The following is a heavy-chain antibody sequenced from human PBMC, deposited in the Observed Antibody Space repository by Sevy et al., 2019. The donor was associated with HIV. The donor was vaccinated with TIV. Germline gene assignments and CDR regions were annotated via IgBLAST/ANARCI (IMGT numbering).Heavy chain of an antibody. CDR2: IYYSGST. J-gene: IGHJ5*02. Sequence: SETLSLTCTVSGGSISSSSYYWGWIRQPPGKGLEWIGSIYYSGSTYYNPSLKSRVPISVDTSKNQFSLKLSSVTAADTAVYYCARHGFWGGLYWFDPWGQGTLVTVSS. V-gene: IGHV4-39*01. CDR3: ARHGFWGGLYWFDP. CDR1: GGSISSSSYY. D-gene: IGHD3-3*01.